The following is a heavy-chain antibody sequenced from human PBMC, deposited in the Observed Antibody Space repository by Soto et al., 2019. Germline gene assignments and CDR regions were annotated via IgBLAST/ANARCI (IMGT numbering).Heavy chain of an antibody. CDR1: GYTFTSYD. J-gene: IGHJ4*02. D-gene: IGHD3-10*01. CDR3: ATYYYGSGSYGPYFDY. V-gene: IGHV1-8*01. Sequence: GASVKVSCKASGYTFTSYDINWVRQATGQGLEWMGWMNPNSGNTGYAQKFQGRVTMTRNTSISTAYMELSSLRSEDTAVYYCATYYYGSGSYGPYFDYWGQGTLVTVSS. CDR2: MNPNSGNT.